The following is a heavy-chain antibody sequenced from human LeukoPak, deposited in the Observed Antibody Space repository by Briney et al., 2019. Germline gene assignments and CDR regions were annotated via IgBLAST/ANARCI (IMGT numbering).Heavy chain of an antibody. D-gene: IGHD6-13*01. Sequence: SETLSLTCTVSGGSISSGGYYWSWIRQHPGKGLEWIGYIYYSGSTYYNPSLKSRVTISVDTSKNQFSLKLSSVTAADTAVYCCASEGIAAAGIDYWGQGTLVTVSS. CDR1: GGSISSGGYY. CDR3: ASEGIAAAGIDY. J-gene: IGHJ4*02. V-gene: IGHV4-31*03. CDR2: IYYSGST.